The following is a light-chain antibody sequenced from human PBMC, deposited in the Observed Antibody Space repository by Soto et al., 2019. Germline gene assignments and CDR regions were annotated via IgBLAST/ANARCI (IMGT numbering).Light chain of an antibody. V-gene: IGLV2-8*01. CDR2: EVS. CDR3: SSYAGSNNFVV. Sequence: QSVLTQPPSASGSPGQSVTISCTGTSSDIGGYKYVSWYQQHPGKAPKLMIYEVSKRPSGVPDRFSGSKSGNTASLTVSGLQAEDEADYYCSSYAGSNNFVVFGGETKLTVL. J-gene: IGLJ2*01. CDR1: SSDIGGYKY.